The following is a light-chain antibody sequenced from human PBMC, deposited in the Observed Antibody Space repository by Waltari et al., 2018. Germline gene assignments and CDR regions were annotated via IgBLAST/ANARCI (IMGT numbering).Light chain of an antibody. V-gene: IGLV2-14*03. J-gene: IGLJ1*01. CDR2: DVS. CDR3: SSYTSSSTLRNYV. Sequence: QSALTQPASVSGSPGQSIPISCTGTSSAVGGYNYVSWYQQHPGKAPKLMIYDVSNRPSGVSNRFSGSKSGNTASLTISGLQAEDEADYYCSSYTSSSTLRNYVFGTGTKVTVL. CDR1: SSAVGGYNY.